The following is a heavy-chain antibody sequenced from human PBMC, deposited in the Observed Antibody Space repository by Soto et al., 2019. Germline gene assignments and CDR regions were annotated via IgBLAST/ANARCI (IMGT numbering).Heavy chain of an antibody. V-gene: IGHV4-4*07. D-gene: IGHD3-10*01. J-gene: IGHJ6*02. CDR3: AXVSLRGPKRFYYYGLDV. Sequence: SETLSLTCIVSGGSISCTYWSWIRQPAGKGLEWIGHIDTSGRTNYNPSLKRRVLMSVDMSKNQFSLKLTSVTAADAAVYFCAXVSLRGPKRFYYYGLDVWGQGATVTVSS. CDR2: IDTSGRT. CDR1: GGSISCTY.